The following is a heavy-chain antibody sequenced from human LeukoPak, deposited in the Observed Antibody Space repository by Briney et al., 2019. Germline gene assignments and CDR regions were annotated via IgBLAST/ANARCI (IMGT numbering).Heavy chain of an antibody. CDR1: GFTFTAYA. V-gene: IGHV3-23*01. CDR3: VQEGPRGLAFDI. Sequence: PGGSLRLSCAASGFTFTAYAMSWVRQAPGKGLEWVSAINGNGVNTNYADSVEGRFTFSRDNFKGTLYLQMNSLRAEDTAVYYCVQEGPRGLAFDIWGQGTKVTVSS. J-gene: IGHJ3*02. CDR2: INGNGVNT.